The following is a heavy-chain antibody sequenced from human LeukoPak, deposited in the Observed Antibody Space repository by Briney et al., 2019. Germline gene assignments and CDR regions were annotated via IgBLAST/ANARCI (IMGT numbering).Heavy chain of an antibody. J-gene: IGHJ4*02. V-gene: IGHV3-48*02. CDR2: ISSSGSTI. CDR3: ARGVRYFDY. CDR1: EFTFSSYS. D-gene: IGHD4-17*01. Sequence: PGGSLRLSCAASEFTFSSYSMNWVRQAPGKGLEWVSYISSSGSTIYYADSMKGRFTVSRDNAKNSLYLQMNSLRDEDTAIYYCARGVRYFDYWGQGTLVTVSS.